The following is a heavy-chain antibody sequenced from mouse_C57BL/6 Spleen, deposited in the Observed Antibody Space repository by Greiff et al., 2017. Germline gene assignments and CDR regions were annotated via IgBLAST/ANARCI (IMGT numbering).Heavy chain of an antibody. V-gene: IGHV1-76*01. J-gene: IGHJ4*01. D-gene: IGHD2-2*01. CDR3: AREGYGYDGDY. CDR2: IYPGSGNT. Sequence: QVQLQQSGAELVRPGASVKLSCKASGYTFTDYYINWVKQRPGQGLEWIARIYPGSGNTYYNEKFKGKATLTAEKSSSTAYMQLSSLTAEDSAVYFFAREGYGYDGDYWGQGTSVTVSS. CDR1: GYTFTDYY.